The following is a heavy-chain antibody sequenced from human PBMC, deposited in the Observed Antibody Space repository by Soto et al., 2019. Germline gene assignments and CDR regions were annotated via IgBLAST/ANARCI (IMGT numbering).Heavy chain of an antibody. J-gene: IGHJ4*02. Sequence: GGCMRLACAASGFTFSSYSMNWVRQAPGKGLEWVSSISSSSSYIYYADSVKGRFTISRDNAKNSLYLQMNSLRAEDTAVYYCARVYSGSPPGYWGQGTLVTVSS. CDR3: ARVYSGSPPGY. CDR2: ISSSSSYI. D-gene: IGHD1-26*01. V-gene: IGHV3-21*01. CDR1: GFTFSSYS.